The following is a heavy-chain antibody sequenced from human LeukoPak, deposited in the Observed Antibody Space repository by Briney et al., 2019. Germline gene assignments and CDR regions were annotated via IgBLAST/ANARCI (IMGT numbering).Heavy chain of an antibody. CDR2: IYPGDSDT. Sequence: GESLKISCKGSGYSFTTYWIGWVRQMPGKGLEWMGIIYPGDSDTRYSPSFQGQVTISADKSISTAYLQWSSLKASDTAMHYCARKRYSSGWDFDYWGQGTLVTISS. D-gene: IGHD6-19*01. J-gene: IGHJ4*02. V-gene: IGHV5-51*01. CDR1: GYSFTTYW. CDR3: ARKRYSSGWDFDY.